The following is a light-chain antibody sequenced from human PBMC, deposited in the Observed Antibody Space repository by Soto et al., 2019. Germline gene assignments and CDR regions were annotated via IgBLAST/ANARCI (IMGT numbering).Light chain of an antibody. J-gene: IGKJ1*01. CDR1: QSVSSSY. V-gene: IGKV3-20*01. CDR2: GAS. CDR3: QQYENLPPWT. Sequence: EIVLTQSPGTLSLSPGERATLSCRASQSVSSSYLAWYQQKPGQAPRLLIYGASSRATGIPDRFSGSGSGTDFTLTISSLQPEDIATYYCQQYENLPPWTFGQGTKVDIK.